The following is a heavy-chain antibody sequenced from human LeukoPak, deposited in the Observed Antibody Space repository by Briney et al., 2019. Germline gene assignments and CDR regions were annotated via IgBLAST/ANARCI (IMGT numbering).Heavy chain of an antibody. Sequence: ASVKVSCKASGYTFTSYGISWVRQAPGQGLEWMGWISAYNGSTNYAQKLQGRVTMTTDTSTSTAYMELRSLRSDDTAVYYCARDDYDSSGYYYPYYFDYWGQGTLVTVSS. V-gene: IGHV1-18*01. CDR2: ISAYNGST. CDR3: ARDDYDSSGYYYPYYFDY. D-gene: IGHD3-22*01. CDR1: GYTFTSYG. J-gene: IGHJ4*02.